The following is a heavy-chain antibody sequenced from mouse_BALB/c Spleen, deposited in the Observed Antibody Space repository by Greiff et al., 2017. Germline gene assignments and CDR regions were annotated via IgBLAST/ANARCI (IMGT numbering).Heavy chain of an antibody. D-gene: IGHD1-1*01. CDR2: IDPANGNT. V-gene: IGHV14-3*02. CDR3: ARARTVVAPDFDY. J-gene: IGHJ2*01. CDR1: GFNIKDTY. Sequence: VQLQQSGAELVKPGASVKLSCTASGFNIKDTYMHWVKQRPEQGLAWIGRIDPANGNTKYDPKFQGKATITADTSSNTAYLQLSSLTSEDTAVYYCARARTVVAPDFDYWGQGTTLTVSS.